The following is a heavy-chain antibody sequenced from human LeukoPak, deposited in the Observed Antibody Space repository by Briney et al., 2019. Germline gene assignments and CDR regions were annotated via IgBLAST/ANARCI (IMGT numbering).Heavy chain of an antibody. D-gene: IGHD4-17*01. CDR3: ARYGLFAFDI. V-gene: IGHV3-7*01. CDR1: GFTFSSYW. Sequence: GGSLRLSCAASGFTFSSYWMSWVRQAPGKGLEWVANITQDGSDKYYVEYVKGRFTISRDNAKNSLYLQMNSLRAEDTAVYYCARYGLFAFDIWGHGTMVTVSS. CDR2: ITQDGSDK. J-gene: IGHJ3*02.